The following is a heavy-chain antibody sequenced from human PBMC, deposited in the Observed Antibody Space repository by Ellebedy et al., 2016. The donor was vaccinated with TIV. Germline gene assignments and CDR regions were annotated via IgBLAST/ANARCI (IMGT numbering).Heavy chain of an antibody. CDR2: INPGNGNT. Sequence: ASVKVSCXTSGYSFTSYAMHWVRQAPGQRLEWMGWINPGNGNTKYSQKFQGRVTITRDTSASTAYMELSSLRSEDTAVYYCANGDYGGWFDPWGQGTLVTVSS. V-gene: IGHV1-3*01. CDR3: ANGDYGGWFDP. J-gene: IGHJ5*02. CDR1: GYSFTSYA. D-gene: IGHD4-17*01.